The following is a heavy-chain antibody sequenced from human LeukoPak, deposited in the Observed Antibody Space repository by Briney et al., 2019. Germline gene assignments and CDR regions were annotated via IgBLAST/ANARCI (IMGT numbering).Heavy chain of an antibody. D-gene: IGHD2-8*01. Sequence: PGGSLRLSCVASGFTCTNYGMMWVRQAPGKGLVWVSYINSDGRSTTYADSVKGRFTISRDNAKTTLYLQMSSLRAEDTAMYYCARNSNGMSNWGQGTLVIVSS. CDR2: INSDGRST. CDR3: ARNSNGMSN. V-gene: IGHV3-74*01. J-gene: IGHJ4*02. CDR1: GFTCTNYG.